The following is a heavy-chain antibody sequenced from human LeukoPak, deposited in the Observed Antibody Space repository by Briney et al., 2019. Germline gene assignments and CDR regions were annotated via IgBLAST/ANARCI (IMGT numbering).Heavy chain of an antibody. Sequence: SGTLSLTCTVSGGSISSYYWSWIRQPPGKGLEWIGYIYYSGSTNYNPSLKSRVTISVDTSKNQFSLKLSSVTAADTAVYYCARHYYDSSGYFMPNHITNAFDIWGQGTMVTVSS. CDR3: ARHYYDSSGYFMPNHITNAFDI. V-gene: IGHV4-59*08. D-gene: IGHD3-22*01. J-gene: IGHJ3*02. CDR2: IYYSGST. CDR1: GGSISSYY.